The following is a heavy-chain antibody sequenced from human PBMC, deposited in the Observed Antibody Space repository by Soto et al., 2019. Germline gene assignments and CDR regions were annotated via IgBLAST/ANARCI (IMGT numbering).Heavy chain of an antibody. Sequence: QLGGSLRLSCAASGFTFSSYAMHWVRQAPGKGLEWVAVISYDGSNKYYADSVKGRFTISRDNSKNTLYLQMNSLRAEDTAVYYCARVGRTTVTLYYFDYWGQGTLVTVSS. J-gene: IGHJ4*02. CDR3: ARVGRTTVTLYYFDY. CDR2: ISYDGSNK. V-gene: IGHV3-30-3*01. D-gene: IGHD4-17*01. CDR1: GFTFSSYA.